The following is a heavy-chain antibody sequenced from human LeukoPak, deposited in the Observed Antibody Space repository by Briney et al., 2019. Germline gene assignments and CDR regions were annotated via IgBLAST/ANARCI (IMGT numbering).Heavy chain of an antibody. D-gene: IGHD3-9*01. CDR3: ATGMSPLLRYFDPHGNSYMDV. CDR2: FDPEDGET. Sequence: GASVKVSCKVSGYTLTELSMHWVRQAPGKGLEWMGGFDPEDGETIYAQKFQGRVTMTEDTSPDTAYMQLSSLRSEDTAVYYCATGMSPLLRYFDPHGNSYMDVWGKGTTVTVSS. J-gene: IGHJ6*03. V-gene: IGHV1-24*01. CDR1: GYTLTELS.